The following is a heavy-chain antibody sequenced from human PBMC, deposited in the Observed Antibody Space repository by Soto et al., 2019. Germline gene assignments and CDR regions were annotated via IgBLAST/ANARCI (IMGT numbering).Heavy chain of an antibody. J-gene: IGHJ6*02. CDR1: GFTIRSYD. Sequence: GGSLRLSCAASGFTIRSYDMHWVRQGPGKGLEWVSGIATTGDTYSPGSMKGRFTISRDNAKNSLYLQVNSLRAGDTAVYYCVRGNSRLGRYYYAMDVWGQGTTVTVSS. D-gene: IGHD1-26*01. V-gene: IGHV3-13*01. CDR3: VRGNSRLGRYYYAMDV. CDR2: IATTGDT.